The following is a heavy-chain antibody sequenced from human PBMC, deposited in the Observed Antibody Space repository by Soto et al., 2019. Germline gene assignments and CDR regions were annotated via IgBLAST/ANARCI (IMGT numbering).Heavy chain of an antibody. J-gene: IGHJ5*02. CDR3: ARVHIYYDSSGLPMPYWFDP. D-gene: IGHD3-22*01. Sequence: SETLSLTCTVSGGSISSGGYYWSWIRQHPGKGLEWIGYIYYSGSTYYNPSLKSRVTISVDTSKNQFSLKLSYVTAADTAVYYCARVHIYYDSSGLPMPYWFDPWGQGTLVTVSS. V-gene: IGHV4-31*03. CDR1: GGSISSGGYY. CDR2: IYYSGST.